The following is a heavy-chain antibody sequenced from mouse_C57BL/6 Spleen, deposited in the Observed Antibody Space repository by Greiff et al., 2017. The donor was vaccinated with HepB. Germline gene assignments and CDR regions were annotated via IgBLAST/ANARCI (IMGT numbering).Heavy chain of an antibody. CDR2: IDPNSGGT. CDR3: ARSYYGSSYIWYFDV. J-gene: IGHJ1*03. Sequence: VQLQQSGAELVKPGASVKLSCKASGYTFTSYWMHWVKQRPGRGLEWIGRIDPNSGGTKYNEKFKSKATLTVDKPSSTAYMQLSSLTSEDSAVYYCARSYYGSSYIWYFDVWGTGTTVTVSS. D-gene: IGHD1-1*01. V-gene: IGHV1-72*01. CDR1: GYTFTSYW.